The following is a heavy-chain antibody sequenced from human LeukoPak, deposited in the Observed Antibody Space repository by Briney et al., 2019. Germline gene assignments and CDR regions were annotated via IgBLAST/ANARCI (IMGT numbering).Heavy chain of an antibody. V-gene: IGHV3-11*01. J-gene: IGHJ4*02. D-gene: IGHD2-2*01. CDR1: GFTFSDYY. CDR3: ASGYCSSTSCYHFDY. Sequence: PGGSLRLSCAASGFTFSDYYMSWIRPAPGKGLEWVSYISSSGSTIYYADSVKGRFTIYRHNAKNSLYLQVNSLRAEDTAVYYCASGYCSSTSCYHFDYWGQGTLVTVSS. CDR2: ISSSGSTI.